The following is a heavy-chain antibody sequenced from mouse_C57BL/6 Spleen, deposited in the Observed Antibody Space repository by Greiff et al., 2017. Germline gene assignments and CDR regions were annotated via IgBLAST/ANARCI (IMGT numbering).Heavy chain of an antibody. V-gene: IGHV14-1*01. CDR3: TSTTASYYFDY. D-gene: IGHD1-2*01. Sequence: VQLQQSGAELVRPGASVKLSCTASGFNIKDYYMHWVKQRPEQGLEWIGRIDPEDGDTEYAPKFQGKATMTADTSSNTAYQQLSSLKSEDTAVYYCTSTTASYYFDYWGQGTTLTVSS. CDR1: GFNIKDYY. J-gene: IGHJ2*01. CDR2: IDPEDGDT.